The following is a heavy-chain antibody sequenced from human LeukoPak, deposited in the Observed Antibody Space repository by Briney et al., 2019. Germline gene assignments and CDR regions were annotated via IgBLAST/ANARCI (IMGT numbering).Heavy chain of an antibody. J-gene: IGHJ5*02. CDR2: IIPILGIA. Sequence: SVKVSCKASGGTFSSYTISWVRQAPGQGLEWMGRIIPILGIANYAQKFQGRATITADKSTSTAYMELSSLRSEDTAVYYCARVEGGRDTAMATWGQGTLVTVSS. D-gene: IGHD5-18*01. CDR1: GGTFSSYT. V-gene: IGHV1-69*02. CDR3: ARVEGGRDTAMAT.